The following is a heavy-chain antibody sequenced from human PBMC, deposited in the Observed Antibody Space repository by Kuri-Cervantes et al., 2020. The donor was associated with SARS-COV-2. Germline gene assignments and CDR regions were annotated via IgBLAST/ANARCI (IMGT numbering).Heavy chain of an antibody. D-gene: IGHD2-8*01. CDR2: SSAYSDDT. V-gene: IGHV1-18*01. J-gene: IGHJ4*02. Sequence: ASVKVACTASGYTLNTFGITWVRQAPGQGLEWMGRSSAYSDDTSSAEKFKGRVTMTQDTSTNTAYMEITDLRSDDTAINFCARVSSMYLPTYYFDFWGQGSLVTVSS. CDR3: ARVSSMYLPTYYFDF. CDR1: GYTLNTFG.